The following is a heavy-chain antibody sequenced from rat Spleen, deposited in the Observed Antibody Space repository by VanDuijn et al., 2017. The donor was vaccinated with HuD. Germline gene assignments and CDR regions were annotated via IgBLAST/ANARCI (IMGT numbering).Heavy chain of an antibody. CDR1: GFTFSDYY. Sequence: EVQLVESDGGLVQPGRSLKLSCAASGFTFSDYYMAWVRQAPTKGLEWVATTNYDGSSTYYRDSVKGRFTISRDNAKSTLYLQMDSLRSEDTATYYCPRHFGLYYFDYWGQGVMVTVSS. D-gene: IGHD4-3*01. CDR2: TNYDGSST. V-gene: IGHV5-29*01. CDR3: PRHFGLYYFDY. J-gene: IGHJ2*01.